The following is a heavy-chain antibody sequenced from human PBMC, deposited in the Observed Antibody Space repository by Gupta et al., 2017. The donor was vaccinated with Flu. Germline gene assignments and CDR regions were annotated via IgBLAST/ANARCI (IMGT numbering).Heavy chain of an antibody. CDR3: ARGRKPKSIWFDP. Sequence: GYTFTSYDINWVRQATGQGLEWMGWMNPNSGNTGYAQKFQGRVTMTRNTAISTAYMELSSLRSEDTAVYYCARGRKPKSIWFDPGGQGTLVTVSS. CDR1: GYTFTSYD. CDR2: MNPNSGNT. V-gene: IGHV1-8*01. J-gene: IGHJ5*02.